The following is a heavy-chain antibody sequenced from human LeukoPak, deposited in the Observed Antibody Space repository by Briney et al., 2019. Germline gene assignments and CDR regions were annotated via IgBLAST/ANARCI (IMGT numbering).Heavy chain of an antibody. V-gene: IGHV4-38-2*02. Sequence: SETLSLTCTVSGYSISSGYYWGWIRQPPGKGLEWIGSIYDSGSTSYNPSLKSRVTISVDTSKNQFSLKLSSVTAADTAVYYCARLYYDSSGPTFDSWGQGTLVTVSS. CDR2: IYDSGST. CDR3: ARLYYDSSGPTFDS. CDR1: GYSISSGYY. J-gene: IGHJ4*02. D-gene: IGHD3-22*01.